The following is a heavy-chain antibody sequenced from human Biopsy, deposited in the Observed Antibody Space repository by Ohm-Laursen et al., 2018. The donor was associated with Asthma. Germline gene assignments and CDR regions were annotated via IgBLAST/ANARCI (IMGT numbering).Heavy chain of an antibody. CDR3: SRGGYCSGVTCFPFDR. D-gene: IGHD6-19*01. Sequence: SLRLSCAAPGFAVSRDHMFWVRQAPGKGLEWVSVIYSGGTSHTADSVRGRFTVSRDDSRDTLYLHLNSLTAEDTAVYFCSRGGYCSGVTCFPFDRGGQGTRVSVSS. CDR2: IYSGGTS. CDR1: GFAVSRDH. J-gene: IGHJ4*02. V-gene: IGHV3-53*01.